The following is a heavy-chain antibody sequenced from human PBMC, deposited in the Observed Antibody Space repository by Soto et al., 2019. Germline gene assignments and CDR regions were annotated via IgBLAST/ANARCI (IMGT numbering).Heavy chain of an antibody. CDR1: GGSIRGYY. CDR2: IYSSGDT. J-gene: IGHJ6*02. V-gene: IGHV4-59*12. Sequence: PSETLSLTCTVSGGSIRGYYWSWIRQPPGKGLEWVGNIYSSGDTNYNPSLKSRVTISVYTSKNQFSLNLSFVTAADTAVYYCARGSLSMVRGLLSNYYYYYGMDVWGQGTTVTVSS. CDR3: ARGSLSMVRGLLSNYYYYYGMDV. D-gene: IGHD3-10*01.